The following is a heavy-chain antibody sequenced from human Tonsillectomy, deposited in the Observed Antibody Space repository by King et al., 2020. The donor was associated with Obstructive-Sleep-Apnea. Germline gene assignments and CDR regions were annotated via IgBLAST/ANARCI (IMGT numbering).Heavy chain of an antibody. V-gene: IGHV3-30*02. CDR1: GFTFSTYG. J-gene: IGHJ4*02. Sequence: HVQLVESGGGVVQPGRSLRLSCAASGFTFSTYGMHWVRQAPGKGLEWVAFIRYDGGDKEYADSVQGRFTISRDNSKNTLYLQLNSLRAEDTAVYYCAKDIALGGTRDYWGQGTLVTVSS. D-gene: IGHD6-19*01. CDR3: AKDIALGGTRDY. CDR2: IRYDGGDK.